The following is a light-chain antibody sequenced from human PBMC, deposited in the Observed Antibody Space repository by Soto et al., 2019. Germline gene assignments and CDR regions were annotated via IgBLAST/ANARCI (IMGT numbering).Light chain of an antibody. CDR2: DVS. V-gene: IGLV2-14*03. CDR1: SSDVGAFNY. Sequence: QSALTQPASVSGSPGQSITISCTGTSSDVGAFNYVSWYQRHPGTAPKLLIYDVSYRPSGISNRFSGSKSGNTASLTISGLQAEDEADYDCSSYTSSATYVFGSGTKVTVL. J-gene: IGLJ1*01. CDR3: SSYTSSATYV.